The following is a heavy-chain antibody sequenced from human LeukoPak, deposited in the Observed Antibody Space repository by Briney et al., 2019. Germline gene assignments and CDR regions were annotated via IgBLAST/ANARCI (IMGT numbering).Heavy chain of an antibody. D-gene: IGHD6-6*01. V-gene: IGHV3-13*01. CDR2: IGTAGDT. CDR1: GFTFSSYD. J-gene: IGHJ5*02. CDR3: ARGRWGYSSSSFSGNWFDP. Sequence: GGSLRLSCAASGFTFSSYDMHWVRQATGKGLEWVSAIGTAGDTYYPGSVKGRFTISRENAKNSLYLQMNSLRAGDTAVYYCARGRWGYSSSSFSGNWFDPWGQGTLVTVPS.